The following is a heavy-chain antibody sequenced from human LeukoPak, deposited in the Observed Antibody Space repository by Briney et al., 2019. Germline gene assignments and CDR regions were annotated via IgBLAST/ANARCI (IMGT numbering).Heavy chain of an antibody. CDR2: IKHDESEK. D-gene: IGHD3-16*01. J-gene: IGHJ4*02. V-gene: IGHV3-7*01. Sequence: GGSLRLSCAASGFTFSSYWMNWVRQAPGKGLEWVANIKHDESEKNYLDSVKGRFTISRDNAQNSLYLQMNGLRVEDTAVYYCTRRLDDWGQGTLVTVSS. CDR1: GFTFSSYW. CDR3: TRRLDD.